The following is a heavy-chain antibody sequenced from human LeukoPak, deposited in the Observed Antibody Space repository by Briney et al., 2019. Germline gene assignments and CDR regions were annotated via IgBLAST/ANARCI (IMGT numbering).Heavy chain of an antibody. CDR1: GAFISGYY. V-gene: IGHV4-59*08. D-gene: IGHD3-16*01. Sequence: SETLSLTCTVSGAFISGYYWSWIRRPPGKGLEWIGFVYYSGSTNYSPSLKSPATISIDTSKNQFSLRLSSVTAADTAVYYCARHGGVSGTYFPPHHYGMDVWGQGTTVTVSS. CDR2: VYYSGST. CDR3: ARHGGVSGTYFPPHHYGMDV. J-gene: IGHJ6*02.